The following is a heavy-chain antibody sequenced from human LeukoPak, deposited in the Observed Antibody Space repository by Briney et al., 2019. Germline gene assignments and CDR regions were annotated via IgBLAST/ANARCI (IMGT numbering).Heavy chain of an antibody. Sequence: PGGSLRLSCAASGFTFSSYAMSWVRQAPGKGLEWVSAISGSGGSTYYADSVKGRFTISRDNSKNSLYLQMNSLRAEDTAVYYCARDSRLYCSSTSCYRVLYYYYYMDVWGKGTTVTVSS. CDR3: ARDSRLYCSSTSCYRVLYYYYYMDV. CDR2: ISGSGGST. D-gene: IGHD2-2*02. V-gene: IGHV3-23*01. CDR1: GFTFSSYA. J-gene: IGHJ6*03.